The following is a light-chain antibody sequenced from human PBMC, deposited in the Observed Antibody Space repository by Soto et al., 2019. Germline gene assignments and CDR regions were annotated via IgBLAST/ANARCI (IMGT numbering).Light chain of an antibody. CDR1: QGIRND. J-gene: IGKJ2*01. Sequence: AIQMTQSPSSLSASVGDRVTITCRASQGIRNDLGWYQQKPGKAPKLLIYAASSLESGVPSRFSGSGSGTDFTLNIRSLQPEDFATYYYIKNYNSPYTFGHGTKLEIK. CDR3: IKNYNSPYT. V-gene: IGKV1-6*01. CDR2: AAS.